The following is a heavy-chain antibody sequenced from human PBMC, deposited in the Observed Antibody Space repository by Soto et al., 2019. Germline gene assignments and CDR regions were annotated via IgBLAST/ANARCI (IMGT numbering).Heavy chain of an antibody. V-gene: IGHV4-34*01. CDR1: GGSFSGCY. J-gene: IGHJ6*02. Sequence: SETLSLTCAVYGGSFSGCYWSWIRQPPGKGLEWIGEINHSGSTNYNPSLKSRVTISVDTSKNQFSLKLSSVTAADTAVYYCARGLVLRYFDWLLSHYYYGMDVWGQGTTVTVSS. D-gene: IGHD3-9*01. CDR2: INHSGST. CDR3: ARGLVLRYFDWLLSHYYYGMDV.